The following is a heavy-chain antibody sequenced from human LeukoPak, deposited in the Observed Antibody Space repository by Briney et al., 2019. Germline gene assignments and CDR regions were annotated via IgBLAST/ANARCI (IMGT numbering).Heavy chain of an antibody. CDR1: GGSISSYY. CDR3: ARERGTAPGPVVY. V-gene: IGHV4-59*01. CDR2: IYYNGAT. Sequence: TSKTLSLTCTVSGGSISSYYWSWIRQSPGMGLEWIGSIYYNGATDYNPSLKSRVTISADTSNNQFSLRLRSVTAADTAVYYCARERGTAPGPVVYWGQGTLVTVSS. D-gene: IGHD1-1*01. J-gene: IGHJ4*02.